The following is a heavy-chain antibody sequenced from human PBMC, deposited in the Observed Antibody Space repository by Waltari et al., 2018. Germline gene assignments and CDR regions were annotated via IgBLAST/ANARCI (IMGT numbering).Heavy chain of an antibody. Sequence: QVQLVQSGAEVKKPGASVKVSCKASGYTFTGYYMHWVRPAPGQGLEWMGWINPNSGGTNYAQKFQGRVTMTRDTSISTTYMELSRLGSDDTAVYYCARDDSSGYLQGGFDYWGQGTLVTVSS. CDR2: INPNSGGT. D-gene: IGHD3-22*01. CDR3: ARDDSSGYLQGGFDY. J-gene: IGHJ4*02. CDR1: GYTFTGYY. V-gene: IGHV1-2*02.